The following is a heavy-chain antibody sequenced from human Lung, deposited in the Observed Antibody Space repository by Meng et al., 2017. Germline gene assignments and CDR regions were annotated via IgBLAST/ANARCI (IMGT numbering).Heavy chain of an antibody. CDR2: IAYDGSNK. J-gene: IGHJ4*02. Sequence: QVQLVESGGGGVQPGRSLRLSCAAFGFTFSSYGMHWVRQAPGKGLEWVAVIAYDGSNKYYADSVKGRFTISRDNSKNTLYLQMNSLRAEDTAVYYCAKDLSKQQQLGELDYWGQGTLVTVSS. D-gene: IGHD6-13*01. CDR3: AKDLSKQQQLGELDY. V-gene: IGHV3-30*18. CDR1: GFTFSSYG.